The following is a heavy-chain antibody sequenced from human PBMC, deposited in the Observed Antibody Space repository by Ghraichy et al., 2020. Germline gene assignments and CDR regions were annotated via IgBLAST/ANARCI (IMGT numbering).Heavy chain of an antibody. CDR2: IYYSGTT. D-gene: IGHD6-13*01. V-gene: IGHV4-39*07. CDR3: ARRRISAARNEYYFDF. Sequence: SETLSLNCTVSNDSISSSDYYWGWIRQPPGKGLEWLGSIYYSGTTYYNPSLKTRVSVSIDTSKNQFSLSLNSATAADTAIYYCARRRISAARNEYYFDFWGQGMLVTVSS. J-gene: IGHJ4*02. CDR1: NDSISSSDYY.